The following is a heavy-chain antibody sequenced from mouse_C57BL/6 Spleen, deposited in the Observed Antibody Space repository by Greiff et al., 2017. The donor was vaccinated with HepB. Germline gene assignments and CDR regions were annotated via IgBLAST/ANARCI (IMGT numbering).Heavy chain of an antibody. D-gene: IGHD4-1*02. J-gene: IGHJ3*01. Sequence: EVQRVESGGGLVKPGGSLKLSCAASGFTFSSYAMSWVRQTPEKRLEWVATISDGGSYTYYPDNVKGRFTISRDNAKNNLYLQMSHLKSEDTAMYYCARDRGQLGRGFAYWGQGTLVTVSA. CDR1: GFTFSSYA. CDR3: ARDRGQLGRGFAY. CDR2: ISDGGSYT. V-gene: IGHV5-4*01.